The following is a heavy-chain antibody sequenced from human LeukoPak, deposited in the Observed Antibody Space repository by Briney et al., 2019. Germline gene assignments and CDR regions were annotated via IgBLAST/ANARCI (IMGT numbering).Heavy chain of an antibody. CDR3: ARAANGRYDSSGYIDNFDY. D-gene: IGHD3-22*01. J-gene: IGHJ4*02. Sequence: SETLSLTCTVSGGSISSGGYYWSWIRQHPGKGLEWIGYIYYSGSTYYNPSLKSRVTISVDTSKNQFSLKLSSVTAADTAVYYCARAANGRYDSSGYIDNFDYWGQGTLVTVSS. CDR1: GGSISSGGYY. V-gene: IGHV4-31*03. CDR2: IYYSGST.